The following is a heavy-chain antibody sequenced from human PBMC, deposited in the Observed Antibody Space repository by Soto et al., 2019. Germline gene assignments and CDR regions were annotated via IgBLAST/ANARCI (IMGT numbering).Heavy chain of an antibody. D-gene: IGHD2-21*02. Sequence: QVQLQQSGPGLVEPSQTLSLTCAVSGGSISSEYFHWTWIRQSPGTGLEWIGYIHYTGSIMYNPSFKSRLTMAVDTTKNQFSLQLTSVTAADTAVYFCAREDDGGDRDYYGLHVWGQGTTVTVSS. J-gene: IGHJ6*02. CDR1: GGSISSEYFH. CDR2: IHYTGSI. CDR3: AREDDGGDRDYYGLHV. V-gene: IGHV4-30-4*08.